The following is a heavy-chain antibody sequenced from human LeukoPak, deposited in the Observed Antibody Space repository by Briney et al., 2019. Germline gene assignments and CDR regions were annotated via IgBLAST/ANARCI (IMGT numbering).Heavy chain of an antibody. Sequence: SETLSLTCAVYGGSFSGYYWSWIRQPPGKGLEWFGEINHSGSTNYNPSLKSRVTISVDTSKNQFSLKLSSVTAADTAVYYCARGSRGKNIVVVPAARVYFDYWGQGTLVTVSS. CDR1: GGSFSGYY. D-gene: IGHD2-2*01. CDR2: INHSGST. J-gene: IGHJ4*02. CDR3: ARGSRGKNIVVVPAARVYFDY. V-gene: IGHV4-34*01.